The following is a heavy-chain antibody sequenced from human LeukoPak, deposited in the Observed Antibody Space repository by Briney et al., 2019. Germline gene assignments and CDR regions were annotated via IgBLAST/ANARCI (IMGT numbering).Heavy chain of an antibody. CDR1: GFTFSSYA. CDR2: ISASGGST. D-gene: IGHD2/OR15-2a*01. Sequence: PGGSLRLSCAASGFTFSSYAMQWVRQAPGEGLEWVSGISASGGSTWYADSVKGRFTISRDNSKNTLYLQMNSLRAEDTAVYYCAKYVSAKGPPYALDVWGQGTTVTVSS. V-gene: IGHV3-23*01. CDR3: AKYVSAKGPPYALDV. J-gene: IGHJ6*02.